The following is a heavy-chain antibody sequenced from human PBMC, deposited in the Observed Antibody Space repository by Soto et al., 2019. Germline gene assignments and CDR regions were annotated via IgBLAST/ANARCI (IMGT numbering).Heavy chain of an antibody. Sequence: GGSLRLSCAASGFTFSSYGMHWVRQAPGKGLEWVAVIWYDGSNKYYADSVKGRFTISRDNSKNTLYLQMNSLRAEDTAVYYCARGPLGAFGGYYYYYMDVWGKGTTVTVSS. D-gene: IGHD3-16*01. CDR2: IWYDGSNK. CDR1: GFTFSSYG. CDR3: ARGPLGAFGGYYYYYMDV. J-gene: IGHJ6*03. V-gene: IGHV3-33*01.